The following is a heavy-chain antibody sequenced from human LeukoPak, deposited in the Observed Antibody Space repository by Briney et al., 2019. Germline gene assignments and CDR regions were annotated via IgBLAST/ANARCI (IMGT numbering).Heavy chain of an antibody. CDR2: IYYSGST. D-gene: IGHD3-22*01. J-gene: IGHJ4*02. CDR3: ARGGYDSSGYVY. V-gene: IGHV4-38-2*02. Sequence: SETLSLTCTVSGYSISSGYYWGWIRQPPGKGLEWIGSIYYSGSTYYNPSLKSRVTISVDTSKNQFSLKLSSVTAADTAVYYCARGGYDSSGYVYWGQGTLVTVSS. CDR1: GYSISSGYY.